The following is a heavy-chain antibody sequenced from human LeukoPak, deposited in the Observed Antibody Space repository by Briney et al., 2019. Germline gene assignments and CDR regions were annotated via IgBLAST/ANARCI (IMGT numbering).Heavy chain of an antibody. D-gene: IGHD2/OR15-2a*01. V-gene: IGHV3-15*01. CDR2: IKRKSDGGTA. CDR3: SGNYLGN. CDR1: GFTFTNAW. J-gene: IGHJ1*01. Sequence: GGSLRLSCTASGFTFTNAWMGWVRQAPGKGLEWVGHIKRKSDGGTASYAAPVEGRFTISRDDSKNTMYLQMDSLKIEDSAVYYCSGNYLGNWGQGTLVTVSS.